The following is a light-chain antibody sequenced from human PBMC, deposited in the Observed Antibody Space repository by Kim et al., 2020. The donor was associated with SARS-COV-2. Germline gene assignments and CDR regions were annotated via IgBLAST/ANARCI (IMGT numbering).Light chain of an antibody. V-gene: IGKV4-1*01. CDR2: WAS. CDR3: QQYYSTPPT. CDR1: QSVLYSSNNQNY. J-gene: IGKJ4*01. Sequence: ATINGKSSQSVLYSSNNQNYLAWYQQKPGQPPKLLIYWASTRESGVPDRFSGSGSGTDFTLTISSLQAEDVAVYYCQQYYSTPPTFGGGTKVEIK.